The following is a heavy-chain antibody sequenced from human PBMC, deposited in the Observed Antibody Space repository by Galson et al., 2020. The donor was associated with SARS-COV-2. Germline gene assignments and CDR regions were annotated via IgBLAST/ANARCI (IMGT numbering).Heavy chain of an antibody. CDR2: INHSGQT. J-gene: IGHJ4*02. CDR1: NGDFSGYH. V-gene: IGHV4-34*01. CDR3: ARGLGRYQMIYHY. D-gene: IGHD2-2*02. Sequence: SQTLSLTCAVYNGDFSGYHWTWIRQPPEKGLEWIGQINHSGQTKYNPSLQSRATISVDPSKNQFSLSLKSMTAADTALYFCARGLGRYQMIYHYWGQGAQVTVSA.